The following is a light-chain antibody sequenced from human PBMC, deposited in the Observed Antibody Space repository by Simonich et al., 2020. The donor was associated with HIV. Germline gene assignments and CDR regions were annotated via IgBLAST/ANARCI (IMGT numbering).Light chain of an antibody. CDR1: QGISSA. CDR2: DAS. V-gene: IGKV1-13*02. J-gene: IGKJ3*01. Sequence: AIQLTQSPSSLSASVGDSVTITCRASQGISSALSWYQQKPGKAPKLLIYDASSLESGVPSRFSGSGSGTDFTLTISSLQPEDFATYYCQQFNSYPVTFGPGTKVDIK. CDR3: QQFNSYPVT.